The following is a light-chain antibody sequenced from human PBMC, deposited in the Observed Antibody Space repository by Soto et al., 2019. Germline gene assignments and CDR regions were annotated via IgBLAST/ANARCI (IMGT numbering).Light chain of an antibody. V-gene: IGKV3-11*01. CDR2: DAS. CDR1: QSVSSY. Sequence: EIVLTQSPATLSLSPGETATLSCRASQSVSSYLAWYQQKGGQAPRLLIYDASSSAPGIPARFSGSGSGTDFTLTSCSLEPEDFAVYYCQQRSVWPTFGGGTKVEIK. CDR3: QQRSVWPT. J-gene: IGKJ4*01.